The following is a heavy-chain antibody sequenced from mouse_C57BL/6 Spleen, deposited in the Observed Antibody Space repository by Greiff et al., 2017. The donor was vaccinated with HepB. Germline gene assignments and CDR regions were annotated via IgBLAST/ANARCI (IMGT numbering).Heavy chain of an antibody. CDR3: ARSDDGYVYAMDY. CDR2: INPNNGGT. D-gene: IGHD2-3*01. J-gene: IGHJ4*01. V-gene: IGHV1-26*01. Sequence: EVQLQQSGPELVKPGASVKISCKASGYTFTDYYMNWVKQSHGKSLEWIGDINPNNGGTSYNQKFKGKATLTVDKSSSTAYMELRSLTSEDSAVYYCARSDDGYVYAMDYWGQGTSVTVSS. CDR1: GYTFTDYY.